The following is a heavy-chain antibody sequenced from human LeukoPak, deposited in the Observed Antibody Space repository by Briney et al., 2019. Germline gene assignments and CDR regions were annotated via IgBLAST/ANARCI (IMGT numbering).Heavy chain of an antibody. D-gene: IGHD3-22*01. J-gene: IGHJ5*01. Sequence: VASVKVSCKATSRISWVRQAPGQGLEWMGWIGTYGGDTYYAQKFQGRITVTTDTSTSTVYMELRNLRSDDTAVYYCARDLWNFYDVGGYNRDFDSWGQGTLVTVSS. CDR2: IGTYGGDT. CDR1: TSR. CDR3: ARDLWNFYDVGGYNRDFDS. V-gene: IGHV1-18*01.